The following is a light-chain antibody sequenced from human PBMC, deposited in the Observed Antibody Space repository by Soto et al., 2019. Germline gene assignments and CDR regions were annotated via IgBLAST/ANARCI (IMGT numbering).Light chain of an antibody. CDR3: QQYNKWPLA. Sequence: EIVMTQSPATLSVSPGERATLSCRASQSVSSNLAWYQQKPGQAPRLLIYHASTRATGIPARFSGSGSGTEFTLTISSLQSEEFAVYYCQQYNKWPLAFGRWTKVEI. CDR1: QSVSSN. CDR2: HAS. V-gene: IGKV3-15*01. J-gene: IGKJ4*01.